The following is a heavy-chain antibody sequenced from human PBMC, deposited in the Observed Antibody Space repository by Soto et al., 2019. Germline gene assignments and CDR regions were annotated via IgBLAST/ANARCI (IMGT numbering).Heavy chain of an antibody. Sequence: QVQLVESGGGVVQPGRSLRLSCAASGFTFSSYGMHWVRQAPGKGLEWVAVIWYDGSNKYYADSVKGRFTISRDNSKNTLYLQMNSLRADDTAVYYCASTPPTGTTLASDAFDIWGQGTMVTVSS. CDR3: ASTPPTGTTLASDAFDI. D-gene: IGHD1-1*01. CDR1: GFTFSSYG. V-gene: IGHV3-33*01. CDR2: IWYDGSNK. J-gene: IGHJ3*02.